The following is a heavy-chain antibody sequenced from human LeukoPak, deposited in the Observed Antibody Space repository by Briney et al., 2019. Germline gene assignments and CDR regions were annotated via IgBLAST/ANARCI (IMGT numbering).Heavy chain of an antibody. CDR2: ISSSSSYI. D-gene: IGHD3-22*01. CDR3: ARDLRDDSSGYYSGFDY. V-gene: IGHV3-21*01. Sequence: GGSLRLSCAASGFTFSSHWMSWVRQAPGKGLEWVSSISSSSSYIYYADSVKGRFTISRDNAKNSLYLQMNSLRAEDTAVYYCARDLRDDSSGYYSGFDYWGQGTLVTVSS. CDR1: GFTFSSHW. J-gene: IGHJ4*02.